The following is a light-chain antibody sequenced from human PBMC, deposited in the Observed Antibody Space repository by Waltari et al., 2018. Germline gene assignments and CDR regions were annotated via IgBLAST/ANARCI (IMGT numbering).Light chain of an antibody. V-gene: IGKV3-15*01. CDR3: QQYNNWPRT. J-gene: IGKJ1*01. CDR2: GAS. Sequence: ETVMTQSPATLSVSPGERATLSCRASQSVNSNLAWYQQKPGQAPRLLISGASTRATGIPARFSGSGSGTEFTLIISSLQSEDFAVYYCQQYNNWPRTFGQGTKVEIK. CDR1: QSVNSN.